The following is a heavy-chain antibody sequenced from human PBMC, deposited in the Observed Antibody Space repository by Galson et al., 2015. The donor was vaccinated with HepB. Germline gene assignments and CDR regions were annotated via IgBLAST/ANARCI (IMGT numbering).Heavy chain of an antibody. D-gene: IGHD6-19*01. J-gene: IGHJ4*02. CDR2: INAGNGNT. CDR1: GYTFTSYA. Sequence: SVKVSCKASGYTFTSYAMHWVRQAPGQRLEWMGWINAGNGNTKYSQKFQGRVTITRDTSASTAYMELSGLRSEDTAVYYCARDRQWLVRLFDYWGQGTLVTVSS. CDR3: ARDRQWLVRLFDY. V-gene: IGHV1-3*01.